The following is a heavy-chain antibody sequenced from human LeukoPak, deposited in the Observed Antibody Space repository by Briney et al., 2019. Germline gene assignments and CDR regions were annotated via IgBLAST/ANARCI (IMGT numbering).Heavy chain of an antibody. Sequence: ASVKVSCKASGGTFSSYAISWVRQAPGQGLEWMGRIIPILGIANYAQKFQGRVTITADKSTSTAYMDLSSLRSEDTAVYYCARDREMATIPGGDYWGQGTLVTVSS. D-gene: IGHD5-12*01. J-gene: IGHJ4*02. CDR3: ARDREMATIPGGDY. CDR1: GGTFSSYA. V-gene: IGHV1-69*04. CDR2: IIPILGIA.